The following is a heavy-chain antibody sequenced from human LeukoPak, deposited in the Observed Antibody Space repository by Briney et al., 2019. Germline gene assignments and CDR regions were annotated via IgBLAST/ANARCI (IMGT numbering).Heavy chain of an antibody. V-gene: IGHV2-5*02. CDR1: GFSLRTNGVG. J-gene: IGHJ4*02. Sequence: SGPTLVKPTQTLTLTCSFSGFSLRTNGVGVGWIRQPPGKALEWLAVIYWDDDKGYSPSLRSRLTITKDTSKNQVVLTMTNMDPVDTATYYCAHRQDVSYFDFWGQGTLISVSS. CDR3: AHRQDVSYFDF. CDR2: IYWDDDK.